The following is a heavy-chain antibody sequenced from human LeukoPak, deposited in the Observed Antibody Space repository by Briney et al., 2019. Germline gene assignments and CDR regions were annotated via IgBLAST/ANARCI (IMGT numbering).Heavy chain of an antibody. J-gene: IGHJ4*02. CDR2: IYSGGST. CDR3: TRGGGGSFPHY. V-gene: IGHV3-53*01. D-gene: IGHD2-21*01. Sequence: EPGGSLRLSCAASGFTVSSNFLSWVRQPPGKGLEWVSDIYSGGSTYYADSVKGRFTISRDNSKNTLYLQMNRLRAEDTAVYYCTRGGGGSFPHYWGQGTLVTVSS. CDR1: GFTVSSNF.